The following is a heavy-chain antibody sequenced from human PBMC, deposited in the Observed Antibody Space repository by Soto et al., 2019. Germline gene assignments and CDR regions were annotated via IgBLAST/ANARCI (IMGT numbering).Heavy chain of an antibody. V-gene: IGHV3-33*01. Sequence: GGSLRLSCAASGFTFSSYGMHWVRQAPGKGLEWVAVIWYDGSNKYYADSVMGRFTISRDNSKNTLYLQMNSLRAEDTAVYYCARAPGGYALGYWGQGTLVTVSS. CDR2: IWYDGSNK. J-gene: IGHJ4*02. D-gene: IGHD5-12*01. CDR1: GFTFSSYG. CDR3: ARAPGGYALGY.